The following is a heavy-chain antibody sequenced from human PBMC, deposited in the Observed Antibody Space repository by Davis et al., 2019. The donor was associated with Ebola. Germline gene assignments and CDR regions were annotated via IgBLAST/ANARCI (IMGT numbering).Heavy chain of an antibody. D-gene: IGHD6-13*01. CDR2: IYYSGST. Sequence: SETLSLTCTVSGGSISSYYWSWIRQPPGKGLEWIGYIYYSGSTNYNPSLKSRVTISVDTSKNQFSLKLSSVTAADTAVYYCARLYSSLVGMDVWGQGTTVTVSS. V-gene: IGHV4-59*08. J-gene: IGHJ6*02. CDR3: ARLYSSLVGMDV. CDR1: GGSISSYY.